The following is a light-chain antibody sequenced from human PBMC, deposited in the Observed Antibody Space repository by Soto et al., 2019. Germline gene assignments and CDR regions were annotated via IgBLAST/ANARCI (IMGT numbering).Light chain of an antibody. CDR2: ATS. V-gene: IGKV3-20*01. Sequence: EIVLTQSPGTLSLSPGETATLSCRASQTVNSDYLAWFQQRPGPAPRLLIFATSRRATDIPDRFSGSGSGTDFTLAIRRLEPEDFAVYYCHQFGYSPRTFGQGTKVE. CDR3: HQFGYSPRT. J-gene: IGKJ1*01. CDR1: QTVNSDY.